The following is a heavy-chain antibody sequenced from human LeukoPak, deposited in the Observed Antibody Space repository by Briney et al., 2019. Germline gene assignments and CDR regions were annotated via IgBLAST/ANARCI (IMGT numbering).Heavy chain of an antibody. Sequence: SETLSLTCAVYGGSFSGYYWSWIRQPPGKGLEWIGEINHIGSANYNTSLKSRVTISVDTSKNQFSLTLSSVTAGDTAVYYCARVGTMVRGVNRWFDPWGQGTLVTVSS. CDR3: ARVGTMVRGVNRWFDP. V-gene: IGHV4-34*01. J-gene: IGHJ5*02. CDR1: GGSFSGYY. D-gene: IGHD3-10*01. CDR2: INHIGSA.